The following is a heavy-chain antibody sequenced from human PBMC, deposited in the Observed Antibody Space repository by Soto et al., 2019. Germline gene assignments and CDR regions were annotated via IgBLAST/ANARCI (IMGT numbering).Heavy chain of an antibody. CDR1: GFTFSSYA. J-gene: IGHJ6*03. Sequence: GGSLRLSCAASGFTFSSYAMHWVRQAPGKGLEYVSAISSNGGSTYYANSVKGRFTISRDNSKNTLYLQMGSLRAEDMAVYYCARSLVVVAATHYYYMDVWGKGTTVTVSS. CDR2: ISSNGGST. D-gene: IGHD2-15*01. CDR3: ARSLVVVAATHYYYMDV. V-gene: IGHV3-64*01.